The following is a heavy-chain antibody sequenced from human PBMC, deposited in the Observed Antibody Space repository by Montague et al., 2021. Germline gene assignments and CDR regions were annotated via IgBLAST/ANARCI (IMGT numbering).Heavy chain of an antibody. CDR1: GFTFSSYA. CDR2: ISANGDRT. D-gene: IGHD3-10*01. J-gene: IGHJ4*02. CDR3: AKERGLSIAWSGENDS. V-gene: IGHV3-23*01. Sequence: SLRLSCAASGFTFSSYAMNWVRQTPGKGLEWVSAISANGDRTYYAGSVKGRFTISRDNSKNTLYLQMNSLRAEDAAVYYCAKERGLSIAWSGENDSWGQGTLVTVSS.